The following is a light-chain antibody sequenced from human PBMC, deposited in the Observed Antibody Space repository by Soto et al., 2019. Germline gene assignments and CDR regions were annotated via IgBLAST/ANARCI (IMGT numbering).Light chain of an antibody. V-gene: IGKV3-15*01. Sequence: EIVMTQSPATLSVSPGERVTLSCRASQGVSSNLAWYQQKPGQAPRLLIYGASTRATGIPARFSGSGSGTEFTLTISSLQSEDFAVYYCQQYNSWLGTFGQGTKVEIK. CDR2: GAS. CDR3: QQYNSWLGT. J-gene: IGKJ1*01. CDR1: QGVSSN.